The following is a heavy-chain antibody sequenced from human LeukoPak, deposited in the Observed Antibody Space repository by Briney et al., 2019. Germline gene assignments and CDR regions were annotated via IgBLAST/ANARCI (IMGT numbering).Heavy chain of an antibody. CDR1: GGSISSYY. CDR3: ARLESGYDYFDY. D-gene: IGHD5-12*01. J-gene: IGHJ4*02. Sequence: SETLSLTCTVSGGSISSYYWSWIRQPPGKGLEWIGYIYTSGSPNYNPSLKSRVTISVDTSKNQFSLKLSSVTAADTAVYYCARLESGYDYFDYWGQGTLVTVSS. V-gene: IGHV4-4*09. CDR2: IYTSGSP.